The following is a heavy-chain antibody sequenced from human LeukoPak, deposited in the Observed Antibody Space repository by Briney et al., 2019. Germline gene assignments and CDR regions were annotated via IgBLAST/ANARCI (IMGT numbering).Heavy chain of an antibody. D-gene: IGHD3-10*01. CDR3: AKDIHYGSGSYNY. Sequence: PGGSLRLSCAASGFTFSSYAMSWVRQAPGKGLEWVSAISGSGGSTYYADSVKGRFTISRDNSKNTLYLQMNSLRAEDTAGYYCAKDIHYGSGSYNYWGQGTLVTVSS. CDR2: ISGSGGST. J-gene: IGHJ4*02. CDR1: GFTFSSYA. V-gene: IGHV3-23*01.